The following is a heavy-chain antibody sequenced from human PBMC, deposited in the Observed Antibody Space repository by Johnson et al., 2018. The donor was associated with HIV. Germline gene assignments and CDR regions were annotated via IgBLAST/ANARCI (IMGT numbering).Heavy chain of an antibody. CDR2: ISGSGVST. CDR1: GFTFDDYA. D-gene: IGHD3-9*01. J-gene: IGHJ3*02. Sequence: VQLVESGGGLVQPGRSLRLSCAASGFTFDDYAMHWVRQAPGKGLEWVSTISGSGVSTYYADSVKGRFTISRDNFKNTLYLQMNNLRAEDTAVYYCAKVLKYFDIWGQGTMVTVSS. CDR3: AKVLKYFDI. V-gene: IGHV3-23*04.